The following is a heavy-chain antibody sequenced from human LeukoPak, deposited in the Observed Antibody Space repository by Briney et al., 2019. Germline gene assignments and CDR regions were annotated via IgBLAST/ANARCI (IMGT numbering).Heavy chain of an antibody. J-gene: IGHJ4*02. D-gene: IGHD6-19*01. CDR3: ARRGQAVAGTFFY. CDR1: GDSISSGSYY. CDR2: IYVSGTT. V-gene: IGHV4-61*02. Sequence: SETLSLTCIVSGDSISSGSYYWTWIRQPAGKGLEWIGRIYVSGTTNYNPSLKSRVTISVDTSKNQFSLKLSSVTAADTAVYYCARRGQAVAGTFFYWGQGTLVTVSS.